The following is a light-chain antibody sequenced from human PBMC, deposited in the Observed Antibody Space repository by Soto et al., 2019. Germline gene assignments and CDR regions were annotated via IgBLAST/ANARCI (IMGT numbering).Light chain of an antibody. Sequence: QSALTQPPSASGTPGQRVTISCSGSSSNIGSNYVYWYQQLPGTAPKLLIYRNNQRPSGVPDRFSGSKSGTSASLAISGLRSEDEADYYCATWDDSLSTVLFGGGTKLTVL. CDR1: SSNIGSNY. J-gene: IGLJ2*01. CDR2: RNN. V-gene: IGLV1-47*01. CDR3: ATWDDSLSTVL.